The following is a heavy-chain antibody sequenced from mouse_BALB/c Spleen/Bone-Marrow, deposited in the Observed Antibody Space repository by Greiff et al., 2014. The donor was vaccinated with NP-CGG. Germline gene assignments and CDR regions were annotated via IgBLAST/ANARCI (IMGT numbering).Heavy chain of an antibody. CDR1: GYTFTRYY. V-gene: IGHV1S56*01. D-gene: IGHD4-1*01. J-gene: IGHJ3*01. CDR2: IYPGNVNT. CDR3: ARALTGTWFAY. Sequence: QVQLQQSGPELVKPGASVKISCKASGYTFTRYYIHRVKQRPGQGLEWIGWIYPGNVNTKYNEKFKDKATLTADKSSSTAYMQLSSLTSEDSAVYFCARALTGTWFAYWGQGTLVTVSA.